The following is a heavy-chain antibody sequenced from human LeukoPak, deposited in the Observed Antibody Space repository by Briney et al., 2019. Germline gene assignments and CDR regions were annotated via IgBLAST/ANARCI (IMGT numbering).Heavy chain of an antibody. V-gene: IGHV3-23*01. CDR3: AKEGGNYYDSSGYPDDAFDI. D-gene: IGHD3-22*01. Sequence: GGSLRLSCAASGFIFTNFVMSWVRHVPGKGLEWVSSISGSGGSTYYADSVKGRFTISRDNSKNTLYLQMNSLRAEDTAVYYCAKEGGNYYDSSGYPDDAFDIWGQGTMVTVSS. CDR1: GFIFTNFV. CDR2: ISGSGGST. J-gene: IGHJ3*02.